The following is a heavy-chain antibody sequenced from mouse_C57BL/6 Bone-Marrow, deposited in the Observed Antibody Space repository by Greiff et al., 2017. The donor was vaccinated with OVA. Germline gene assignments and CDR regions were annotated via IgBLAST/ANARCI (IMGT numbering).Heavy chain of an antibody. CDR3: ARKYYGSSFDY. D-gene: IGHD1-1*01. CDR2: INPGSGGT. J-gene: IGHJ2*01. Sequence: QVQLQQPGAELVMPGTSVKVSCKASGYAFTNYLIEWVKQRPGQGLEWIGVINPGSGGTNYNEKFKGKATLTADKSSSTAYMQLSSLTSEDSAVYFCARKYYGSSFDYWGQGTTLTVSS. CDR1: GYAFTNYL. V-gene: IGHV1-54*01.